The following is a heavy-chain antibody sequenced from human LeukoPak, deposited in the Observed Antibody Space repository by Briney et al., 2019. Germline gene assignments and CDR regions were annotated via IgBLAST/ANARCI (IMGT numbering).Heavy chain of an antibody. J-gene: IGHJ4*02. CDR1: GFTFSSYA. CDR2: ISGSGGST. D-gene: IGHD4-23*01. CDR3: AKQGRPPNGGRFDY. Sequence: GGSLRLSCAASGFTFSSYAMSRVRQAPGKGLEWVSAISGSGGSTYYADSVKGRFTISRDNSKNTLYLQMNSLRAEDTAVYYCAKQGRPPNGGRFDYWGQGTLVTVSS. V-gene: IGHV3-23*01.